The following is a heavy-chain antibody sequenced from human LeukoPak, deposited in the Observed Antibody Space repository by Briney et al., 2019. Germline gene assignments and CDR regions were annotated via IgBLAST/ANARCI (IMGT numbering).Heavy chain of an antibody. V-gene: IGHV3-23*01. J-gene: IGHJ3*02. CDR2: VSDIGPNT. D-gene: IGHD3-3*01. CDR1: GFTLSNFA. Sequence: PGGSLRLSCAASGFTLSNFAMTWVSQAPGKGLEWVSSVSDIGPNTYYASSVKGRFTISRDTSKNTLYLQINSLRAEDTAIYYCTKRLSLRFDAFDIWGPGTVVTVSS. CDR3: TKRLSLRFDAFDI.